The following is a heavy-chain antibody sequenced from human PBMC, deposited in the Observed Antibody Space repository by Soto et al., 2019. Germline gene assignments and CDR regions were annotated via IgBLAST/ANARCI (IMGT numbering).Heavy chain of an antibody. CDR2: ISYTGST. J-gene: IGHJ4*02. V-gene: IGHV4-31*03. CDR1: GGSVSSGDYY. Sequence: QVHLQESGPGLVKPSQTLSLNCTVSGGSVSSGDYYWTWIRQHPGQGLEWIGYISYTGSTYYNPSLESRVSISVDTSRTHFSLRLNSVTAADTAVYYCATTGGYGTPGDYWGQGTLVTVSS. D-gene: IGHD5-12*01. CDR3: ATTGGYGTPGDY.